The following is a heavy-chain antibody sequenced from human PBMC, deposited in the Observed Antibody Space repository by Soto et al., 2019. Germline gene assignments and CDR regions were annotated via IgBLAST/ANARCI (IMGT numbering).Heavy chain of an antibody. D-gene: IGHD2-15*01. J-gene: IGHJ4*02. CDR3: ARLPGYCSGDSCRIEY. Sequence: SETLSLTCTVSGGSISSSSYYWGWIRQPPGKGLEWIGSMSLKSRVTISVDTSKNQFSLKLSSVTAADTAVYFCARLPGYCSGDSCRIEYWGQGTLVTVS. V-gene: IGHV4-39*01. CDR1: GGSISSSSYY.